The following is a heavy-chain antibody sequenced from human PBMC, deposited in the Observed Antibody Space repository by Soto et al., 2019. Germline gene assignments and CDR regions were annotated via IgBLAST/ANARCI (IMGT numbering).Heavy chain of an antibody. CDR1: GYTFSSYG. Sequence: QVQLVQSGAEVKKPGASVKVSCKAYGYTFSSYGLSWVRQAPGQGLEWMGWISGYSGNTVYTQRFKGRLTMATDTSTGTAYMELGSLRSDDTAVYYCARDFYESSGYCDYWGQGTLVTVSS. J-gene: IGHJ4*02. V-gene: IGHV1-18*01. CDR2: ISGYSGNT. CDR3: ARDFYESSGYCDY. D-gene: IGHD3-22*01.